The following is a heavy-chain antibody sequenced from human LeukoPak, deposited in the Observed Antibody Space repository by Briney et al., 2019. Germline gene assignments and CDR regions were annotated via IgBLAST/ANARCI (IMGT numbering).Heavy chain of an antibody. CDR2: ISSSGSTI. J-gene: IGHJ4*02. Sequence: GGSLRLSCAASGFTFSDYYMSWIRQAPGKGLEWVSYISSSGSTIYYADSVKGRFTISRDNAKNSLYPQMNSLRAEDTAVYYCVHLGTVAGDFDYWGQGTLVTVSS. CDR3: VHLGTVAGDFDY. V-gene: IGHV3-11*01. D-gene: IGHD6-19*01. CDR1: GFTFSDYY.